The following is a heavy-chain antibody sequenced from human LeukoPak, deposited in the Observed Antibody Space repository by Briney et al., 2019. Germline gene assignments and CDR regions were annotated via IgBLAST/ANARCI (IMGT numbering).Heavy chain of an antibody. CDR2: ISSSGSTI. CDR1: GFTFSDYY. D-gene: IGHD3-10*01. J-gene: IGHJ4*02. Sequence: GGSLRLSCAASGFTFSDYYMSWIRQAPGKGLEWVSYISSSGSTIYYADSVKGRFTISRDNSKNTLYLHMSSLKSEDTAVYYCAEPKVAFGMKSFGGHDYWGQGILVTVSS. V-gene: IGHV3-11*04. CDR3: AEPKVAFGMKSFGGHDY.